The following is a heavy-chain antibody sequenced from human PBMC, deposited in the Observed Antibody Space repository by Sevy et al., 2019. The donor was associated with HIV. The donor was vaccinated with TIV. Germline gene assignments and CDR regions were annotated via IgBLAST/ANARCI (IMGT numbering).Heavy chain of an antibody. CDR1: GYTFSNYG. Sequence: ASVKVSCKASGYTFSNYGISWVRQAPGQGLEWMGWISAYNGKTNYTEKLRGRVTMTTDTSTSTGYMELRSLRSDDTAVYFCERVGSSGWTPWGQGTLVTVSS. CDR2: ISAYNGKT. D-gene: IGHD6-19*01. J-gene: IGHJ4*02. V-gene: IGHV1-18*01. CDR3: ERVGSSGWTP.